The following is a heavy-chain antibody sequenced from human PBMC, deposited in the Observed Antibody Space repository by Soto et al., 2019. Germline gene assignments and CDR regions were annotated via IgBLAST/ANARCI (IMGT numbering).Heavy chain of an antibody. CDR1: GFTFSSYG. CDR3: ARVGSYYYDSSGSDAFDI. D-gene: IGHD3-22*01. CDR2: IWYDGSNK. J-gene: IGHJ3*02. Sequence: PGGSLRLSCASSGFTFSSYGMHWVRQAQGKGLEWVAVIWYDGSNKYYADSVKGRFTIPRDNSKNTLYLQMNSLRAEDTAVYYCARVGSYYYDSSGSDAFDIWGQGTMVTVSS. V-gene: IGHV3-33*01.